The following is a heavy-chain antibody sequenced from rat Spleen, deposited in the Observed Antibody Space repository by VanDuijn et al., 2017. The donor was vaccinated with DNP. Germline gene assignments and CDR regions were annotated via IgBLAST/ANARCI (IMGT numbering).Heavy chain of an antibody. J-gene: IGHJ2*01. CDR2: ISFSGST. Sequence: EVQLQESGPGLVRPSQSLSLTCSVTGYSITNTYWGWIRKFPGNKMEWIGHISFSGSTTYNPSLRRRISITRDTSKNHFFLQLNSVTTEDTATYYCARWTRYFDYWGQGVMVTVSS. CDR1: GYSITNTY. D-gene: IGHD1-7*01. V-gene: IGHV3-1*01. CDR3: ARWTRYFDY.